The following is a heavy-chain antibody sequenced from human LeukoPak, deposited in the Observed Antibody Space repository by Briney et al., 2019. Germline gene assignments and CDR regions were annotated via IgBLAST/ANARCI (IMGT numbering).Heavy chain of an antibody. Sequence: PGGSLRLSCAASGFTFDDYAMHWVRQAPGKGLEWVSGISWNSGSIGYADSVKGRFTISRDNAKNSLYLQMNSLRAEDTALYYCAREREYYGSGTRSDYYYGMDVWGQGTTVTVSS. CDR1: GFTFDDYA. CDR2: ISWNSGSI. V-gene: IGHV3-9*01. CDR3: AREREYYGSGTRSDYYYGMDV. D-gene: IGHD3-10*01. J-gene: IGHJ6*02.